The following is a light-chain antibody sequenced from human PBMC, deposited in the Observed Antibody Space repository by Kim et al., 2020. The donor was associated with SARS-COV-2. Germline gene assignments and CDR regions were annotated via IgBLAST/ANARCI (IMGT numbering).Light chain of an antibody. V-gene: IGKV3-15*01. J-gene: IGKJ2*03. Sequence: VCPGERVTLSCRASQSVRSNLAWYQPRPGQAPRLLIYGASTRATGIPARFSGSGSGTEFTLTISSLQSEDFAVYYCQQYNNWLLYSFGQGTKLEI. CDR2: GAS. CDR1: QSVRSN. CDR3: QQYNNWLLYS.